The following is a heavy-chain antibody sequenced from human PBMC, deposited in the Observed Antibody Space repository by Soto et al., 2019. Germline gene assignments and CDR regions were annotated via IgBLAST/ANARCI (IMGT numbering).Heavy chain of an antibody. D-gene: IGHD4-4*01. CDR2: IYPGDSDT. Sequence: RGESLKISCKGSGYTFTSYWIGWVRQMPGKGLEWMGIIYPGDSDTRYSPSFQGQVTISADKSISTAYLQWSSLKASDTAMYYSARSITTVTTEGAFNIGAQGKMVTFS. V-gene: IGHV5-51*01. CDR1: GYTFTSYW. CDR3: ARSITTVTTEGAFNI. J-gene: IGHJ3*02.